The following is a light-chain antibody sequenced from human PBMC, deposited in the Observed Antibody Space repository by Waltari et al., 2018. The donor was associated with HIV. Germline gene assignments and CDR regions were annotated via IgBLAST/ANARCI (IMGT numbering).Light chain of an antibody. V-gene: IGLV4-60*02. Sequence: QPVPPQSSSASASLGSSVKLTCTLTSGHRRNIIAWHQQQPGKAPRYLMKLEGGGSYNKGSGVPDRFSGSSSGADRYLTISNLQFEDEADYYCETWDSSTWVFGGGSKLTVL. CDR1: SGHRRNI. CDR2: LEGGGSY. J-gene: IGLJ3*02. CDR3: ETWDSSTWV.